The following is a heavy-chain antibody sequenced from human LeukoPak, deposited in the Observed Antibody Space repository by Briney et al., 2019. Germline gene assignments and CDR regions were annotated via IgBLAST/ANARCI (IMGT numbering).Heavy chain of an antibody. CDR3: AREGGFYRPLDY. CDR1: GGSVSSTNR. D-gene: IGHD6-25*01. V-gene: IGHV4-4*02. J-gene: IGHJ4*02. CDR2: VHLDGRT. Sequence: SETLSLTCGVSGGSVSSTNRWTWIRQPPGKGLEWIGEVHLDGRTNFNPSLKSRLTMSVDLSENHVSLKLTSVTAADTAVYYCAREGGFYRPLDYSGQGTLVTVSS.